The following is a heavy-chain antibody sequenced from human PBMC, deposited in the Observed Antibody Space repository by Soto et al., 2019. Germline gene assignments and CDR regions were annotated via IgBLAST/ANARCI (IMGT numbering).Heavy chain of an antibody. J-gene: IGHJ5*02. CDR2: IIPILGIA. CDR1: GGTFSSYT. D-gene: IGHD3-22*01. CDR3: ARDRPSSGYYPQEDIWFDP. V-gene: IGHV1-69*08. Sequence: QVQLVQSGAEVKKPGSSVKVSCKASGGTFSSYTISWVRQAPGQGLEWMGRIIPILGIANYAQKFQGRVTINAHKSTSPAYMELSSLRSEDTAVYYCARDRPSSGYYPQEDIWFDPWGQGTLVTVSS.